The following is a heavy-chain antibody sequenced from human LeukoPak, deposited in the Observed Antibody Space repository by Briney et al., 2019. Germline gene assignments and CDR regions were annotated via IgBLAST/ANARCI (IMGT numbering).Heavy chain of an antibody. CDR3: VRGSSSWYEFDY. J-gene: IGHJ4*02. Sequence: ASVKVSCKASGYTFTGYYMHWVRQAPGQGLEWMGRINPNSGGTNCAQKFQCRVTMTRDTSISTAYMELSRLRSDDTAVYYCVRGSSSWYEFDYWGQGTLVTVSS. CDR1: GYTFTGYY. V-gene: IGHV1-2*06. CDR2: INPNSGGT. D-gene: IGHD6-13*01.